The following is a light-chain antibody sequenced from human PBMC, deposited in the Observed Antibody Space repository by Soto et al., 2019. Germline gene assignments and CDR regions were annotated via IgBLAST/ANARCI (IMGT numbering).Light chain of an antibody. Sequence: DIQXTQSPSSLSASVGDKVTITCRASQSINTYLSWYQKKPGEPPNLLLYTSSSLRSGVPSRFSGSGSGTDFTLTISSLQPEDFATYYCQQTYTTPWTFGQGTKVEIK. CDR2: TSS. CDR1: QSINTY. V-gene: IGKV1-39*01. CDR3: QQTYTTPWT. J-gene: IGKJ1*01.